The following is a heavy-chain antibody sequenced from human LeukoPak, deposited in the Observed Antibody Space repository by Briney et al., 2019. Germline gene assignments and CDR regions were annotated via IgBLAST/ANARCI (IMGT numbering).Heavy chain of an antibody. V-gene: IGHV3-48*01. J-gene: IGHJ6*03. CDR2: ISSSSSTI. CDR1: GFTFSSYE. D-gene: IGHD5-12*01. CDR3: AREGREKVAAITNRYYNYYLDL. Sequence: PGGSLRLSCAASGFTFSSYEMNWVRQAPGRGLEWVSYISSSSSTIYYADSVKGRFTISRDNAKNSLYLQMNSLRAEDTAVYYCAREGREKVAAITNRYYNYYLDLWGKGTTVTVSS.